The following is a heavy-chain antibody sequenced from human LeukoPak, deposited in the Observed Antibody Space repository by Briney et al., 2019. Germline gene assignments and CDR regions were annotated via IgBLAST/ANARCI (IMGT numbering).Heavy chain of an antibody. CDR3: AVHSLGTDQTNYFDY. CDR1: GGTFSSYA. Sequence: SVKVSFKATGGTFSSYAISWVRQAPGQGLEWMGGIIPIFGTANNAQKFQGRVTITTDESTSTAYMELSSLRSEDTAVYYCAVHSLGTDQTNYFDYWGQGTLVTVSS. D-gene: IGHD3-16*01. V-gene: IGHV1-69*05. J-gene: IGHJ4*02. CDR2: IIPIFGTA.